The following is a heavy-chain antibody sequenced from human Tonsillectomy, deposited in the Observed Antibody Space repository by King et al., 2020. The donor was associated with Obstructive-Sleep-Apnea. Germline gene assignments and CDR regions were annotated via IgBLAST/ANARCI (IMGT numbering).Heavy chain of an antibody. Sequence: QLVQSGAEVKEPGASVKVSCKASGYTFTSYYMHWVRQAPGQGLEWMGMINPNGGSTRCAQNFQGRVTVTRDTSTGTVYMELSSLRTEDTAVYYCARGCLVAASFDYWGQGTLVTVSS. CDR3: ARGCLVAASFDY. D-gene: IGHD2-15*01. V-gene: IGHV1-46*01. J-gene: IGHJ4*02. CDR1: GYTFTSYY. CDR2: INPNGGST.